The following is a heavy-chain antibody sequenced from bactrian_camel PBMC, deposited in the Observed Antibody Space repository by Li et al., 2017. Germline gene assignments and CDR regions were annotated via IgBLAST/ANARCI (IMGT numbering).Heavy chain of an antibody. V-gene: IGHV3S6*01. CDR3: AADCLYCGGPKCIKDDDLH. D-gene: IGHD2*01. J-gene: IGHJ4*01. CDR2: IANDGRYK. Sequence: VQLVESGGGLVQPGGSLRLSCAASGFTFSSYYMMLVRLTPGKGLEWVSDIANDGRYKYYQDSVKDRFTISRDNGENILILQMNNLKPEDSGVYYCAADCLYCGGPKCIKDDDLHWGRGTQVTVS. CDR1: GFTFSSYY.